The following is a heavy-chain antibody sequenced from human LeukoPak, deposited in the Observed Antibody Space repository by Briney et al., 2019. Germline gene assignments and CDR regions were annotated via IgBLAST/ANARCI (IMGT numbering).Heavy chain of an antibody. Sequence: GGSLRLSCAASGFTFSSYGIHWVRQAPGKGLEWVALISYDGSNKYYADSVKGRFTISRDNSKNTLYPQMNSLRAEDTAVYYCANENYYGSGSYPDYWGQGTLVTVSS. D-gene: IGHD3-10*01. V-gene: IGHV3-30*18. CDR2: ISYDGSNK. J-gene: IGHJ4*02. CDR3: ANENYYGSGSYPDY. CDR1: GFTFSSYG.